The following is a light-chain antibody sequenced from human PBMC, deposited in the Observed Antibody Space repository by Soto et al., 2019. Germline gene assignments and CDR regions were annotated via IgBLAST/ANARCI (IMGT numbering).Light chain of an antibody. Sequence: IELTQSPSPLSASVGDRITMXXRASQGVSSYLAWYQQKPGKAPKXLIYAASTLQSGVPSRFSGRGSGTDFTLTICSLQPEDFATYYCQQLNGYPRTFGQGTRLEI. CDR1: QGVSSY. V-gene: IGKV1-9*01. CDR3: QQLNGYPRT. J-gene: IGKJ5*01. CDR2: AAS.